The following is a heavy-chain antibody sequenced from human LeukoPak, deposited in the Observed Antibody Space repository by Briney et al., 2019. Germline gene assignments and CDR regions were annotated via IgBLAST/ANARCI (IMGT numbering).Heavy chain of an antibody. CDR2: LNTDNGGV. D-gene: IGHD6-19*01. CDR1: GYSFTGSF. CDR3: ARSIAVAGTLDY. J-gene: IGHJ4*02. V-gene: IGHV1-2*02. Sequence: ASVRVSCKASGYSFTGSFIFWMRQAPGQGLECMGWLNTDNGGVKYAQKFQGRVTMTTDTSISTAHMELSRLRSDDTAIYYCARSIAVAGTLDYWGQGTLVTVSS.